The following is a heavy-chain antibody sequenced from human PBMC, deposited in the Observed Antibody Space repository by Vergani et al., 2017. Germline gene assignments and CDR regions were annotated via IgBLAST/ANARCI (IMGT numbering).Heavy chain of an antibody. D-gene: IGHD1-1*01. Sequence: QVQLVQSGAEVKKPGSSVKVSCKASGGTFSSYAISWVRQAPGQGLEWMGGIIPIFGTANYAPKFQGRVTITADESTSTAYMELSSLRSEDTAVYYCARAQLERRPYYFDYWGQGTLVTVSS. V-gene: IGHV1-69*01. CDR1: GGTFSSYA. CDR2: IIPIFGTA. CDR3: ARAQLERRPYYFDY. J-gene: IGHJ4*02.